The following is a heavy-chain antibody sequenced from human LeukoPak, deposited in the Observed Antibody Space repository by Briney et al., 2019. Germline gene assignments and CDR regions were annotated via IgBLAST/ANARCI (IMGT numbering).Heavy chain of an antibody. Sequence: GGSLRLSCAVSGFTFSSDSMNWVRQAPGKGLEWVSSISSSSSYIYYADSVKGRFTISRDNAKNSLYLQMNSLRAEDTAVYYCARENEEVVAETRRKTKHFDYWGQGTLVTVSS. CDR2: ISSSSSYI. CDR1: GFTFSSDS. CDR3: ARENEEVVAETRRKTKHFDY. J-gene: IGHJ4*02. D-gene: IGHD2-15*01. V-gene: IGHV3-21*01.